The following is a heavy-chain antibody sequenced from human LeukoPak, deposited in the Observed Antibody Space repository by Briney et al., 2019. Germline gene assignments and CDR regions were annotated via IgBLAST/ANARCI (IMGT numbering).Heavy chain of an antibody. CDR3: AREGSGYDWKGV. V-gene: IGHV4-31*02. Sequence: SQTLSLTXXXXXGSISXGGYYWSWIRQHPGKGLEWIGYIYYSGSTYYNPSLKSRVTISVDTSKNQFSLKLSSVTAADTAVYYCAREGSGYDWKGVWGRGTLVTVSS. D-gene: IGHD5-12*01. CDR1: XGSISXGGYY. J-gene: IGHJ4*02. CDR2: IYYSGST.